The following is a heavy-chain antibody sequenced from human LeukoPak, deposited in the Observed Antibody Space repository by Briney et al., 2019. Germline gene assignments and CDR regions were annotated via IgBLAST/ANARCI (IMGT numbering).Heavy chain of an antibody. J-gene: IGHJ6*02. CDR2: ISAYNGNT. CDR3: AGGYQLLSYRWCMDV. V-gene: IGHV1-18*01. Sequence: ASVKVSCKASGYTFTSYGISWVRRAPGQGLEWMGWISAYNGNTNYAQKLQGRVTMTTDTSTSTAYMELRSLRSDDTAVYYCAGGYQLLSYRWCMDVWGQGTTVTVSS. CDR1: GYTFTSYG. D-gene: IGHD2-2*01.